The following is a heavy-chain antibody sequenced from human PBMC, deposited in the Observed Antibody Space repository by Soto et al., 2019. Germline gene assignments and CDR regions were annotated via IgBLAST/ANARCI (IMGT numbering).Heavy chain of an antibody. CDR2: IYSGGNT. D-gene: IGHD2-2*01. CDR1: GFTVSSNY. V-gene: IGHV3-53*04. CDR3: ARLRCSTTTCSAADAFDI. Sequence: GGSLRLSCAASGFTVSSNYMSWVRQAPGMGLEWVSIIYSGGNTYYGDSVKDRFTISRHGSTLYLQMNSLRAEDTAVYYCARLRCSTTTCSAADAFDIWGQGTVVTVSS. J-gene: IGHJ3*02.